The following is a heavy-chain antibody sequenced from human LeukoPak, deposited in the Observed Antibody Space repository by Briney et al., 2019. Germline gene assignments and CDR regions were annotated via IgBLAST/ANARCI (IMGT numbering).Heavy chain of an antibody. D-gene: IGHD6-13*01. J-gene: IGHJ4*02. CDR2: INAYSDNM. CDR3: ARDSRSAWYGNLDH. Sequence: GASVKFSCKASGYTFTTYGISWVRQAPGQGLEWMGWINAYSDNMNYAPKLQDRVTLTTDTSTSTVYMELRSLRSDDTAVYYCARDSRSAWYGNLDHWGQGTLVTVSS. V-gene: IGHV1-18*01. CDR1: GYTFTTYG.